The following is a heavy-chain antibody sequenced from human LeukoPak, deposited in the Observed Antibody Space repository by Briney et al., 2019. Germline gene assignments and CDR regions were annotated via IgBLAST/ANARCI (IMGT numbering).Heavy chain of an antibody. D-gene: IGHD6-6*01. V-gene: IGHV3-23*01. CDR3: ASGYSSSSRWGGSFDY. Sequence: PGGSLRLSCAASGFTFTTYGMSWVRQAPGKGLEWVSVISGSGDAAYYADSVKGRFTISRDNSKNTLYLQMNSLRADDTAVYYCASGYSSSSRWGGSFDYWGQGTLVTVSS. CDR2: ISGSGDAA. CDR1: GFTFTTYG. J-gene: IGHJ4*02.